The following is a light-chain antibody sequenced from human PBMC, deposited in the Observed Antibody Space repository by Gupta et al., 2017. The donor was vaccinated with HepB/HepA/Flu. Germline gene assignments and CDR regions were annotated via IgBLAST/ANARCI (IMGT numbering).Light chain of an antibody. Sequence: DLQMTQSPSSLSASVGDRVTITCRASQGINNHLAWFQQRPGKAPKSLIYAASSLKSGVPSRFSGSGSGTEFTLTISSLQPEDFATYYCQQENNYPLTFGQGTKVEIK. J-gene: IGKJ1*01. CDR1: QGINNH. CDR2: AAS. CDR3: QQENNYPLT. V-gene: IGKV1-16*01.